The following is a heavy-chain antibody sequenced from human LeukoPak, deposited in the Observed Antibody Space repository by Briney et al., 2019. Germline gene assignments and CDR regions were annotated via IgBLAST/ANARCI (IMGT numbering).Heavy chain of an antibody. CDR3: ARPLAEHYDILTGHDAFDI. V-gene: IGHV5-51*01. CDR1: GYGFTSYW. Sequence: GEALQISCKGSGYGFTSYWIGWVRQMPGKGLGWMGIIYPGDSDTRYSPSFQGQVTISADTSISTAYLQWSSLKASDTAMYYSARPLAEHYDILTGHDAFDIWGQGTMVTVSS. J-gene: IGHJ3*02. CDR2: IYPGDSDT. D-gene: IGHD3-9*01.